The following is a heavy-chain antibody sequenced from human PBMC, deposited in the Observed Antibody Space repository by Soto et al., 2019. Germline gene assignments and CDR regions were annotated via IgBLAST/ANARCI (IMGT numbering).Heavy chain of an antibody. CDR1: GGTFSSYT. CDR3: ARGYCSSTSCYDAFDI. D-gene: IGHD2-2*01. V-gene: IGHV1-69*02. CDR2: IIPILGIA. J-gene: IGHJ3*02. Sequence: SVKVSCKASGGTFSSYTMRWVRQAPGQGLEWMGRIIPILGIANYAQKFQGRVTMTRNTSISTAYMELSSLRSEDTAVYYCARGYCSSTSCYDAFDIWGQGTMVTVSS.